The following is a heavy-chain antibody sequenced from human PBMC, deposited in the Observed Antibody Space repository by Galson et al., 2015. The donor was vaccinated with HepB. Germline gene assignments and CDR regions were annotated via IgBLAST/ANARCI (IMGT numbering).Heavy chain of an antibody. D-gene: IGHD3/OR15-3a*01. Sequence: SVKVSCKASGGTTPRDTFSWVRRAPGQGLEWMGNVVPIFDTTKYTRKFQGRLTITADKSTSTSYMELTSLTSEDTAVYYCARDLAWTHDYWGQGTLVTVSS. CDR3: ARDLAWTHDY. J-gene: IGHJ4*02. V-gene: IGHV1-69*08. CDR2: VVPIFDTT. CDR1: GGTTPRDT.